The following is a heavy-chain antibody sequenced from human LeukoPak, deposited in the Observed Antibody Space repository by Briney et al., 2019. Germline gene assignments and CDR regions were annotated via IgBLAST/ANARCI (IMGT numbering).Heavy chain of an antibody. Sequence: GGSLRLSCAASGFTFGRYWMHWVRQAPGKGLVWVSRIDSDGSSTAYADSVKGRFTISRDNAKNTLYLQMNSLRAEDTAVYYCARDGEGDYPADYWGQGTLVTVSS. D-gene: IGHD4-17*01. CDR2: IDSDGSST. J-gene: IGHJ4*02. CDR3: ARDGEGDYPADY. CDR1: GFTFGRYW. V-gene: IGHV3-74*01.